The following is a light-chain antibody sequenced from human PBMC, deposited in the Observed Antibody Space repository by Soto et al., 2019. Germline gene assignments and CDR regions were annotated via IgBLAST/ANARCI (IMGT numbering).Light chain of an antibody. J-gene: IGKJ5*01. CDR2: AAS. V-gene: IGKV1-12*01. CDR3: QQANSFTIT. CDR1: QSISSW. Sequence: DIQMTQSPSTLSASVGDRVTITCRDSQSISSWLAWYQQKPGKAPKLLIYAASSLQSGVPSRFSGSGSGTDFTLTISSLQPEDFATYYCQQANSFTITFGQGTRLEIK.